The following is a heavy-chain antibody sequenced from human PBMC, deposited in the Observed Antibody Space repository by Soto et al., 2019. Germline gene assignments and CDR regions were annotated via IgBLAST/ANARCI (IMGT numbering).Heavy chain of an antibody. D-gene: IGHD6-13*01. Sequence: GASVKVSCKASGGTFSSYAISWVRQAPGQGLEWMGGIIPIFGTANYAQKFQGRVTITADESTSTAYMELSSLRSEDTAVYYCARDHFACKYSSSCPKGRWFDPWGQGTLVTVSS. CDR3: ARDHFACKYSSSCPKGRWFDP. CDR2: IIPIFGTA. CDR1: GGTFSSYA. V-gene: IGHV1-69*13. J-gene: IGHJ5*02.